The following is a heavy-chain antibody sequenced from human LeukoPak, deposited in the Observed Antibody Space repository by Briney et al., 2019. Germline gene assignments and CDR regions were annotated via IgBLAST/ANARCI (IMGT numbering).Heavy chain of an antibody. CDR3: ARVGIVGANHDAFDI. J-gene: IGHJ3*02. Sequence: GGSLRLSCAASGFTFNSYWMHWVRQAPGRGLVWVSRINSDGSSTSYADSVKGRFTISRDNAKNTLYLQMNSPRAGDTAVYYCARVGIVGANHDAFDIWGQGTMVTVSS. CDR2: INSDGSST. CDR1: GFTFNSYW. V-gene: IGHV3-74*01. D-gene: IGHD1-26*01.